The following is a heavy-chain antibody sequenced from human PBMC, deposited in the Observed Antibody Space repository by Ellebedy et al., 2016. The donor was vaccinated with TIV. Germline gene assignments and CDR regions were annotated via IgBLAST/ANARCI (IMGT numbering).Heavy chain of an antibody. Sequence: GESLKISCAASGFTFSSYAMRWVRQAPGKGLAWVSLISGDGGSTYYADSMKGRFTISRDNSKNSLYLQMNSLRTEDNALYFCAKGFSNFYNWGQGTLVTVSS. CDR3: AKGFSNFYN. CDR1: GFTFSSYA. J-gene: IGHJ4*02. V-gene: IGHV3-43*02. CDR2: ISGDGGST.